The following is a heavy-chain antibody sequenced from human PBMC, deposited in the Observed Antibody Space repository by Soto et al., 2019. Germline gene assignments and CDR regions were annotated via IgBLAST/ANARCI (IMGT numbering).Heavy chain of an antibody. D-gene: IGHD2-15*01. J-gene: IGHJ6*02. CDR3: AADRGYCSGGSCYHDYYGMDV. CDR2: IVVGSGNT. Sequence: QMQLVQSGPEVKKPGTSVKVSCKASGFTFTSSAMQWVRQARGQRLEWIGWIVVGSGNTNYAQKFQERVTITRDMSTSXAXMXXSSLRSEDTAVYYCAADRGYCSGGSCYHDYYGMDVWGQGTTVTVSS. V-gene: IGHV1-58*02. CDR1: GFTFTSSA.